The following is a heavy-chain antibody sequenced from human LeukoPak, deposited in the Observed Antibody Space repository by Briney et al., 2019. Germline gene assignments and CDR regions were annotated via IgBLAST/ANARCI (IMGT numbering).Heavy chain of an antibody. D-gene: IGHD6-6*01. CDR2: ISSSSSYI. V-gene: IGHV3-21*01. Sequence: GGSLRLSCAASGFTFSSYSMNWVRQAPGKGLEWVSSISSSSSYIYYADSVEGRFTISRDNAKNSLYLQMNSLRAEDTAVYYCARGSSGSSSSMSAFDIWGQGTMVTVSS. J-gene: IGHJ3*02. CDR3: ARGSSGSSSSMSAFDI. CDR1: GFTFSSYS.